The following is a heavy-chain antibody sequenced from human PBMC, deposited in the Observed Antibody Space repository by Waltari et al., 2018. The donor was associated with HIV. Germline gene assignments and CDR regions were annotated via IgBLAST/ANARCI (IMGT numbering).Heavy chain of an antibody. Sequence: VLLVESGGGVVQPGRSQRLACSASGFSFSDFAMHGVRQSPDKGLEWVTAISYDATNKYYSDSVKGRFTVSRDNRKNTLYLQMNSLRPEDSGVYFCVRVGGRIPMIVVAPFDHWGQGTRVTVSS. CDR1: GFSFSDFA. D-gene: IGHD3-22*01. V-gene: IGHV3-30-3*01. CDR3: VRVGGRIPMIVVAPFDH. J-gene: IGHJ4*02. CDR2: ISYDATNK.